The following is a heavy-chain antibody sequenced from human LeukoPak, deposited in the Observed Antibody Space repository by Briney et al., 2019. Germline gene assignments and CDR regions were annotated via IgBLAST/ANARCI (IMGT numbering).Heavy chain of an antibody. J-gene: IGHJ5*02. CDR1: GYTLTELS. D-gene: IGHD3-3*01. V-gene: IGHV1-24*01. Sequence: ASVTVSCKVSGYTLTELSMHWVRQAPGKGLEWMGGFDPEDGETIYAQKFQGRVTMTEDTSTDTAYMELSSLRSEDTAVYYCASGLYYDFWTDLQTWGQGTLVTVSS. CDR3: ASGLYYDFWTDLQT. CDR2: FDPEDGET.